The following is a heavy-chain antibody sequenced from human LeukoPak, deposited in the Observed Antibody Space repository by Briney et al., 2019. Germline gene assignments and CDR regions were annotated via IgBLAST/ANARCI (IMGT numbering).Heavy chain of an antibody. D-gene: IGHD3-22*01. CDR3: ARDPDDSNAYDYFDY. CDR2: IKQDGSEK. CDR1: GFTFSSYW. V-gene: IGHV3-7*01. Sequence: GGSLRLSCAASGFTFSSYWMSWVRQAPGKGLEWVATIKQDGSEKNYVDSVKGRSTISRDNAKNSLYLQMVSLRAEDTAVYYCARDPDDSNAYDYFDYWGQGTLVTVSS. J-gene: IGHJ4*02.